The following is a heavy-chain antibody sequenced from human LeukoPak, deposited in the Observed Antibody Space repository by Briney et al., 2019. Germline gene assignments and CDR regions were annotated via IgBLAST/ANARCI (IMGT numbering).Heavy chain of an antibody. D-gene: IGHD5/OR15-5a*01. J-gene: IGHJ4*02. V-gene: IGHV4-34*01. CDR2: INHSGST. CDR1: GFTFSNYW. CDR3: ARESRIVSFDY. Sequence: PGGSLRLSCAASGFTFSNYWMTWVRQAPGKGLEWIGEINHSGSTNYNPSLKSRVTISVDTSKNQFSLKLSSVTAADTAVYYCARESRIVSFDYWGQGTLITVSS.